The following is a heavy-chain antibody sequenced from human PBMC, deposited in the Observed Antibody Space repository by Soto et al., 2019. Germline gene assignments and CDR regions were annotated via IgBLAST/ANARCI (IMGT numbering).Heavy chain of an antibody. Sequence: QVQLVESGGGVVQPGRSLRLSCAASGFTFNSYGMHWVRQGPGNGLEWVAFISYDSTKPYYADSVKGRFTISRDNSTSALYVQINSLTGEDTAVYYCARTRSAWSDFHYYSLDVWGQGTTVTVSS. CDR1: GFTFNSYG. D-gene: IGHD1-26*01. CDR3: ARTRSAWSDFHYYSLDV. V-gene: IGHV3-30*03. CDR2: ISYDSTKP. J-gene: IGHJ6*02.